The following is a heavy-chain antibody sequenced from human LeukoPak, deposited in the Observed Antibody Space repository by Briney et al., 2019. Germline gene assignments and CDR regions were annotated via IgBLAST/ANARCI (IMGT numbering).Heavy chain of an antibody. D-gene: IGHD3-22*01. Sequence: SETLSLTCTVSGASISSGAYWSWIRQHPGKGLEWIGYIYYSGSTNYNPSLKSRVTISVDTSKNQFSLKLSSVTAADTAVYYCAREGQYYYDSSGYFDYWGQGTLVTVSS. CDR2: IYYSGST. J-gene: IGHJ4*02. CDR3: AREGQYYYDSSGYFDY. CDR1: GASISSGAY. V-gene: IGHV4-61*08.